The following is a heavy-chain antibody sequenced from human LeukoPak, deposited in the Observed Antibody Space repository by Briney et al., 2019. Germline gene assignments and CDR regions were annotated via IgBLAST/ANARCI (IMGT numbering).Heavy chain of an antibody. J-gene: IGHJ6*03. CDR3: ARDFLSAMSFYMDV. CDR2: ITSRSSYI. D-gene: IGHD2-2*01. CDR1: EFTFSSYT. V-gene: IGHV3-21*01. Sequence: KPGGSLRLSCAASEFTFSSYTMNWVRQAPGKGLEWVSSITSRSSYIYYVDSVKGRFTISRDNAKNSLYLQMNSLRAEDTAVYYCARDFLSAMSFYMDVWGKGTTVTVSS.